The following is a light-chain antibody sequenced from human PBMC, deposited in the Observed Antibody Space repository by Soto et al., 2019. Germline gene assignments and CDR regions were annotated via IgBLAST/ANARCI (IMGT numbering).Light chain of an antibody. V-gene: IGKV3-15*01. Sequence: EIVVTQSPALLSVSPGERVTLSCRASQSVISSIAWYQQKLGQAPRPLIYGASTRATGIPARFSGSGSGTEFFLTISSLQSEDFAMYYCQHYNNWLGTFGGGTKVDIK. J-gene: IGKJ4*01. CDR2: GAS. CDR3: QHYNNWLGT. CDR1: QSVISS.